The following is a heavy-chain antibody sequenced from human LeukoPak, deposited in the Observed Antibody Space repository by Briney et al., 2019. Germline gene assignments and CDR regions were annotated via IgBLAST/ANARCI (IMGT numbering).Heavy chain of an antibody. Sequence: GGSLRLSCAASGFTFSTYAMGWVRQAPGKGLEWVSSISGSGGVTYYTDSVKGRFTISRDNSKNTLYLQMNSLGADDAAVYYCAKTTSQLIEYFDYWGQGTLVTVSS. CDR1: GFTFSTYA. J-gene: IGHJ4*02. CDR2: ISGSGGVT. CDR3: AKTTSQLIEYFDY. D-gene: IGHD4-17*01. V-gene: IGHV3-23*01.